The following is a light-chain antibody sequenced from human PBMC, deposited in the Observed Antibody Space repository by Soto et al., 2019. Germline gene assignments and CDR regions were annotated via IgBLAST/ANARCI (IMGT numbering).Light chain of an antibody. J-gene: IGKJ5*01. CDR1: QSVSNY. Sequence: EVVLTQSPATLSLSPGETATLSCRASQSVSNYLAWYRQQPGQAPRLLIYDASTRATGIPARFSGSGSGTYFTLTLSSLEPEDFAVYYCQQRSNWITFGQGTRLEIE. CDR3: QQRSNWIT. V-gene: IGKV3-11*01. CDR2: DAS.